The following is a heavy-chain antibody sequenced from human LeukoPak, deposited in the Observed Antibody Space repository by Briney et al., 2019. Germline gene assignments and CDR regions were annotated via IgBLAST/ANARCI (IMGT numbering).Heavy chain of an antibody. J-gene: IGHJ4*02. V-gene: IGHV3-23*01. CDR3: AKGPQLYSGYHPDY. Sequence: GGSLRLSCAASGFTFSNNAMTWVRQAPGEGLEWVSTITGSDDSTYYADSVKGRFTISRDYSKNTVFLQLNNLRAEDTAMYYCAKGPQLYSGYHPDYWGQGTLATVSS. CDR1: GFTFSNNA. CDR2: ITGSDDST. D-gene: IGHD3-22*01.